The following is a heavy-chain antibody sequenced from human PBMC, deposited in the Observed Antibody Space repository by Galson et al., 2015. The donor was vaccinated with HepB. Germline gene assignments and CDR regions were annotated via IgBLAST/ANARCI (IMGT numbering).Heavy chain of an antibody. CDR3: ARDVGGFWNSSYYNWFDP. V-gene: IGHV1-8*02. Sequence: SVKVSCKASGYTFNNFDINWVRQTPGQVLEWMGWMNPNSGNTGYTQKFQGRVAMTRDTSISTAYMELRGLISEDTAIYYCARDVGGFWNSSYYNWFDPWGQGTLVTVSS. D-gene: IGHD3-3*01. CDR1: GYTFNNFD. CDR2: MNPNSGNT. J-gene: IGHJ5*02.